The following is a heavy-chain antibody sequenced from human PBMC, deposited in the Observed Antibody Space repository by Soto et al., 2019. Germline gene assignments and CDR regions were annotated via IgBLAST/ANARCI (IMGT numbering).Heavy chain of an antibody. V-gene: IGHV5-51*01. Sequence: GESLKISCKGSGYSLTIYWIGWVRQMPGKGLEWMGIIYPGDSDTRYSPSFQGQVTISADKSISTAYLQWSSLKASDTAMYYCARHGXRVYYDNSDYYYYGMDVWGQGTTVTVSS. J-gene: IGHJ6*02. CDR1: GYSLTIYW. CDR3: ARHGXRVYYDNSDYYYYGMDV. CDR2: IYPGDSDT. D-gene: IGHD3-22*01.